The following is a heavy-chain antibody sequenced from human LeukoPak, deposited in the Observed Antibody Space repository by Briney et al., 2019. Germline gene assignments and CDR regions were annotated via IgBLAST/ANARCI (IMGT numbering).Heavy chain of an antibody. V-gene: IGHV3-23*01. D-gene: IGHD1-1*01. Sequence: GGSLRLSCAASGLAFSSYAMNWVRQAPGKGLEWVSGISGSGGSTYYADSVKGRFTISRDNSKNTLYLQMNSLRAEDTAVYYCAKGMGTYYYYMDVWGKGTTVIVSS. CDR1: GLAFSSYA. CDR2: ISGSGGST. J-gene: IGHJ6*03. CDR3: AKGMGTYYYYMDV.